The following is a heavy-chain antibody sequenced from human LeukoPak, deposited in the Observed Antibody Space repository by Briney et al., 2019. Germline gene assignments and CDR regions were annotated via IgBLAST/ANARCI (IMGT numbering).Heavy chain of an antibody. J-gene: IGHJ4*02. Sequence: PGGSLRLSCAASGFTFSSSGMHWVRQAPGKGLEWVAFIRYDGSNRNSADSAKGRCTISRDNSKNTLYLQMNSLRAEDTAVYYCAKDRDWLLHGSPFDYWGQGTLVTVSS. CDR2: IRYDGSNR. CDR3: AKDRDWLLHGSPFDY. D-gene: IGHD3/OR15-3a*01. CDR1: GFTFSSSG. V-gene: IGHV3-30*02.